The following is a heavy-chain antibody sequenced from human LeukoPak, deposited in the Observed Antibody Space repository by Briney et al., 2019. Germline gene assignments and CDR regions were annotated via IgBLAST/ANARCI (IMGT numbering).Heavy chain of an antibody. CDR2: VNSDGSDT. Sequence: PGGSLRLSCAASGFTFSDYYMSWVRQAPGKGLVWVSRVNSDGSDTAYADSVKGRFTISRDNVNNILHLQMNSLRAEDTAVYYCVRNNWNSVYYGMDVWGQGTTVTVSS. J-gene: IGHJ6*02. V-gene: IGHV3-74*01. CDR1: GFTFSDYY. CDR3: VRNNWNSVYYGMDV. D-gene: IGHD1-7*01.